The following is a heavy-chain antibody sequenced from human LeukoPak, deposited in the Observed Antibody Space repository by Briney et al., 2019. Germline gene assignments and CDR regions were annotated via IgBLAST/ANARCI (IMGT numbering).Heavy chain of an antibody. CDR3: ARGSRYYYDSSGYNWFDP. Sequence: SETLSLTCTVSGGSVSSGSYYWSWIRQPSGKGLEWIGYIYYSGSTNYNPSLKSRVTISVDTSKNQFSLKLSSVTAADTAVYYCARGSRYYYDSSGYNWFDPWGQGTLVTVSS. V-gene: IGHV4-61*01. CDR1: GGSVSSGSYY. J-gene: IGHJ5*02. D-gene: IGHD3-22*01. CDR2: IYYSGST.